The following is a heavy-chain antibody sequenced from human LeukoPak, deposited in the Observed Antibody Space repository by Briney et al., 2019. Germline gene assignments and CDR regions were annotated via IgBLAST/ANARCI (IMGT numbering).Heavy chain of an antibody. CDR1: GFTFSSYA. CDR2: ISGSGGST. D-gene: IGHD6-13*01. V-gene: IGHV3-23*01. J-gene: IGHJ6*02. CDR3: AKGGAYSSSWYYYYGMDV. Sequence: RGSLRLSCAASGFTFSSYAMSWVRQAPGQGLEWVSAISGSGGSTYYADSVKGRFTISRDNSKNTLYLQMNSLRAEDTAVYYCAKGGAYSSSWYYYYGMDVWGQGTTVTVSS.